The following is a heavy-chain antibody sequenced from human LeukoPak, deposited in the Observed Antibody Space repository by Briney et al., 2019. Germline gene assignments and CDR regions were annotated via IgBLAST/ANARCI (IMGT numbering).Heavy chain of an antibody. J-gene: IGHJ4*02. V-gene: IGHV3-48*03. D-gene: IGHD2-2*02. CDR1: GFTFCSYE. Sequence: GGSLRLSCAASGFTFCSYEMNWVRQAPGKGREWGSYISSSGSTIYYADSVKGRFTISRDNAKNSLYLQMNSLRAEDTAVYYCTRGSYTREWHFQDEDYWGQGTLVTVSS. CDR3: TRGSYTREWHFQDEDY. CDR2: ISSSGSTI.